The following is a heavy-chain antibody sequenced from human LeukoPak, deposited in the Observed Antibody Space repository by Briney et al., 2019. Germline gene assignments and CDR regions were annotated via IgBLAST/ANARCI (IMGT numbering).Heavy chain of an antibody. V-gene: IGHV3-23*01. J-gene: IGHJ4*02. CDR2: ISGSGGST. CDR1: GFTFSSYA. Sequence: GGSLRLSCAASGFTFSSYAMSWVRQAPGKGLECVSAISGSGGSTYYADSVKGRFTISRDNSKNTLYLQMNSLRAEDTAVYYCAKMIGVRYFDWLDQTPDYWGQGTLVTVSS. D-gene: IGHD3-9*01. CDR3: AKMIGVRYFDWLDQTPDY.